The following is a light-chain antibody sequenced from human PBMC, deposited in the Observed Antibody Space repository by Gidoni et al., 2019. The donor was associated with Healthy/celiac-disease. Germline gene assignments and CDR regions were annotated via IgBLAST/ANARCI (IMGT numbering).Light chain of an antibody. V-gene: IGKV3-11*01. CDR3: HQRSNWPSLT. J-gene: IGKJ4*01. CDR2: DAA. Sequence: EIVLTQSPATLSLSPGESATLSCRASPSVSSYLPWYQQKPGQAPMLLIYDAANSATAIPARFSGSGSGTAFTLTISSLVPEDFAVFYCHQRSNWPSLTFGRGTKVEIK. CDR1: PSVSSY.